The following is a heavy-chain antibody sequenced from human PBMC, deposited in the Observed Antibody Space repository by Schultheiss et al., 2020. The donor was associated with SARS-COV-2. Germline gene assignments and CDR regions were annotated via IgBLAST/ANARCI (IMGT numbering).Heavy chain of an antibody. Sequence: GGSLRLSCAASGFTFSIYWIHWVRQTPGKGLVWVSSISSSSSYIYYADSVKGRFTISRDNAKNSLYLQMNSLRAEDTAVYYCARSLLWFGELFPPEDYYYGMDVWGQGTTVTVSS. CDR2: ISSSSSYI. CDR1: GFTFSIYW. D-gene: IGHD3-10*01. V-gene: IGHV3-21*01. CDR3: ARSLLWFGELFPPEDYYYGMDV. J-gene: IGHJ6*02.